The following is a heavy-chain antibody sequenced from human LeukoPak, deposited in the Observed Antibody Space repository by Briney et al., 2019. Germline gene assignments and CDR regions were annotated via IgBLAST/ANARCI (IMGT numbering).Heavy chain of an antibody. Sequence: SETLSLTCTVSGASVSSHYWSWIRQPPGKGLEWIGYIDYSGSTNYNPSLKSRVTISVDTSKNQFSLNLSSVTAADTAVYYCARGHYYDTSGDYWGQGTWSPSPQ. CDR3: ARGHYYDTSGDY. V-gene: IGHV4-59*02. J-gene: IGHJ4*02. D-gene: IGHD3-22*01. CDR1: GASVSSHY. CDR2: IDYSGST.